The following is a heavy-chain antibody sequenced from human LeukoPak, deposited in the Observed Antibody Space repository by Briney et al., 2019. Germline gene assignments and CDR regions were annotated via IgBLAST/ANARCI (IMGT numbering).Heavy chain of an antibody. CDR1: GYSISSPYY. Sequence: TSETLSLTCSVSGYSISSPYYWGWIRQPPGKGLEWIGSIYHSGNTYYNPSLKSRVTISVDTSKNQFSLKLNSVTAADTAVYYCARAGYGDSDFDYWGQGTLVTVSS. D-gene: IGHD4-17*01. J-gene: IGHJ4*02. CDR2: IYHSGNT. CDR3: ARAGYGDSDFDY. V-gene: IGHV4-38-2*02.